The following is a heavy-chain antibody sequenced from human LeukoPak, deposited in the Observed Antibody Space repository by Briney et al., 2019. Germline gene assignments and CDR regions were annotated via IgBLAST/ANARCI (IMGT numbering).Heavy chain of an antibody. Sequence: EASVTVSFKASGYTFTIYGISWVRQAPGQGREWMGWISAYNGNTNYAQKLQGRVTMTTDTSTSTAYMELRSLRSDDTAVYYCARLYYYGSGEVDYWGQGTLVTVSS. J-gene: IGHJ4*02. D-gene: IGHD3-10*01. CDR2: ISAYNGNT. CDR3: ARLYYYGSGEVDY. V-gene: IGHV1-18*04. CDR1: GYTFTIYG.